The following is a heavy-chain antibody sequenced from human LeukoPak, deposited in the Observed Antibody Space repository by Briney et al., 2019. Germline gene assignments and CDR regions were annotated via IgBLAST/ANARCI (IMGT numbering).Heavy chain of an antibody. D-gene: IGHD3-9*01. J-gene: IGHJ5*02. Sequence: GRSLRLSCAASGFTFSSYGMHWVRQAPGKGLEWVAVIWYDGSNKYYADSVKGRFTISRDNSKNTLYLQMNSLRAEDTAVYYCARGDDISTTNWFDPWGQGTLVTVSS. CDR3: ARGDDISTTNWFDP. CDR2: IWYDGSNK. V-gene: IGHV3-33*01. CDR1: GFTFSSYG.